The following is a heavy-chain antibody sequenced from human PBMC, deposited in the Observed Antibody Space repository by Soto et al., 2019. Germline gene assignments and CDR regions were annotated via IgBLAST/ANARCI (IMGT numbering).Heavy chain of an antibody. J-gene: IGHJ4*02. CDR3: ARAPVGLDTISYFDY. D-gene: IGHD3-3*01. V-gene: IGHV4-30-4*01. Sequence: SETLSLTCTVSGDSVSSVGFHWAWLRRPPGKCLEWIGYIYNGGSTYYRPSHESRMQMSLDATRNHYSLRLTSVTAADTAVYFCARAPVGLDTISYFDYWGQGKLVTV. CDR1: GDSVSSVGFH. CDR2: IYNGGST.